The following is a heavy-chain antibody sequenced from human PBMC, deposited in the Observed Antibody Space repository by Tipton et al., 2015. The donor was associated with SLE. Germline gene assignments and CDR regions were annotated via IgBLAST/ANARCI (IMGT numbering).Heavy chain of an antibody. CDR1: SYSIYNGFY. J-gene: IGHJ6*04. Sequence: TLSLTCSVSSYSIYNGFYWGWIRQSPGKGLEWIGSIYRSGTAYYNPSLKSRVTISVDTSKNQFSLKLNSATAADTATYYCARESWRGAQIGLDVWGKGTTVTVSS. CDR2: IYRSGTA. D-gene: IGHD2-21*01. CDR3: ARESWRGAQIGLDV. V-gene: IGHV4-38-2*02.